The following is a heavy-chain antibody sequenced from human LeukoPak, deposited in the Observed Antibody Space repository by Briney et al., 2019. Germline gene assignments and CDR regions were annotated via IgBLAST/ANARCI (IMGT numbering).Heavy chain of an antibody. V-gene: IGHV4-30-2*01. CDR2: IYHSGST. J-gene: IGHJ5*02. CDR3: ARARYCSSTSCYPSRINWFDP. CDR1: GGSISSGGYS. Sequence: PSQTLSLTCAVSGGSISSGGYSWSWIRQPPGKGLEWIGYIYHSGSTYYNPSLKSRVTISVDRSKNQFSLKLSSVTAADTAVYYCARARYCSSTSCYPSRINWFDPRGQGTLVTVSS. D-gene: IGHD2-2*01.